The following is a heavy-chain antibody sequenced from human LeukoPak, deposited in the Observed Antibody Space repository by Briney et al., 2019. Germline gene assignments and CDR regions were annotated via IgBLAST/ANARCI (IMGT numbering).Heavy chain of an antibody. V-gene: IGHV3-33*01. CDR3: ASVDFWSGYHFDY. J-gene: IGHJ4*02. Sequence: GGSLRLSCAASGFTFSSYGMHWVRQAPGKGLEWVAAIWYEGSNKYYADSVKGRFTISRDNSKNTLYLQMNSLRAEDTAVYYCASVDFWSGYHFDYWGQGTLVTVSS. CDR2: IWYEGSNK. CDR1: GFTFSSYG. D-gene: IGHD3-3*01.